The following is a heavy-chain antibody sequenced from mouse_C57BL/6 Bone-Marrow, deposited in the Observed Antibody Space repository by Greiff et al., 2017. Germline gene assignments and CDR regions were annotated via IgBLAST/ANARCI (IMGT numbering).Heavy chain of an antibody. CDR1: GYTFTSYG. Sequence: QVQLQQSGAELARPGASVKLSCKASGYTFTSYGISWVKQRTGQGLEWIGEIYPRSGNTYYNEKFKGKATLTADKSSSTAYMELRSLTSEDSAVDFCARRRYYGAAWFAYWGQGTLVTVSA. D-gene: IGHD1-1*01. J-gene: IGHJ3*01. CDR2: IYPRSGNT. CDR3: ARRRYYGAAWFAY. V-gene: IGHV1-81*01.